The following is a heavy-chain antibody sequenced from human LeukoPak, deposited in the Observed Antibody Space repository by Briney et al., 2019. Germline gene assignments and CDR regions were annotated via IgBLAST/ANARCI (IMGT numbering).Heavy chain of an antibody. J-gene: IGHJ4*01. CDR2: IKQDGIEK. D-gene: IGHD3-3*01. Sequence: HRGGCRRLSCAASGFPFSSYWMSWVRHAPGKGLEWVAKIKQDGIEKYPVDSVKGRFTISRDNAKNSLYLQMNSLRAEDTAVYYCARDTIFDYWGQGTLGSVSS. V-gene: IGHV3-7*04. CDR3: ARDTIFDY. CDR1: GFPFSSYW.